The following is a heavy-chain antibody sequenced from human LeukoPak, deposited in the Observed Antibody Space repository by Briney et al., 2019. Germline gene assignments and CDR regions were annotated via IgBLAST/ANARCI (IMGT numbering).Heavy chain of an antibody. D-gene: IGHD4-11*01. CDR3: ARTVYYYGMDV. CDR1: GYTFTTYG. Sequence: ASVKVSCKSSGYTFTTYGITWVRQAPGQGLEWMGWINAGNGNTKYSQKFQGRVTITRDTSASTACMELSSLRSEDTAVYYCARTVYYYGMDVWGQGTTVTVSS. J-gene: IGHJ6*02. CDR2: INAGNGNT. V-gene: IGHV1-3*01.